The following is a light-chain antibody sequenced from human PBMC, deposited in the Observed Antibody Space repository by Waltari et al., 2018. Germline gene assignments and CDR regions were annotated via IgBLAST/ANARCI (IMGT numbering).Light chain of an antibody. CDR1: QSLVHDNGNTY. CDR2: QIS. V-gene: IGKV2-24*01. J-gene: IGKJ1*01. Sequence: DIGMTQTPLSSPVTLGQPASISCRSSQSLVHDNGNTYLNWYQKRPGQPPRLLIYQISKRFSGVPDRFSGSGSGTEFTLKISRVEPEDVGVYYCMQATRFPRSFGQGTKVEIK. CDR3: MQATRFPRS.